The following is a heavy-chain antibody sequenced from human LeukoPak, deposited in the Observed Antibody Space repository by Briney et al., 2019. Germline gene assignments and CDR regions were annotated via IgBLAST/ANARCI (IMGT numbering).Heavy chain of an antibody. CDR2: IFPSGGEI. CDR1: GFTFSTFA. Sequence: GGSLRLSCAASGFTFSTFAMIWVRQPPGKGLEWVSSIFPSGGEIHYADSVRGRFTISRDNSKSILSLQMNGLRAEDTAIYYCATYRQVLLPFESWGQGTLVTVSS. V-gene: IGHV3-23*01. CDR3: ATYRQVLLPFES. D-gene: IGHD5-18*01. J-gene: IGHJ4*02.